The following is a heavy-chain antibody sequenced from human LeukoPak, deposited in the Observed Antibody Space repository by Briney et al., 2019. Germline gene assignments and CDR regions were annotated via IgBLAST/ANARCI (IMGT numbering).Heavy chain of an antibody. D-gene: IGHD2-15*01. Sequence: SETLSLTCTVSGDSISSSSYYWGWIRQPPGEGLEWIGSIYYSGSTYYNPSLKSRVTISVDTSKNQFSLKLSSVTAADTAVYYCARDTLWFDPWGQGTLVTVSS. V-gene: IGHV4-39*07. CDR1: GDSISSSSYY. CDR2: IYYSGST. J-gene: IGHJ5*02. CDR3: ARDTLWFDP.